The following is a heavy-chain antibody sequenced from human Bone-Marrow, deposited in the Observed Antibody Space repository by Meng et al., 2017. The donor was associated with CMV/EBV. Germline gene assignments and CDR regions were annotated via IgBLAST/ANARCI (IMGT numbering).Heavy chain of an antibody. CDR3: ARDIAVAGTGVGVESRNWFDP. J-gene: IGHJ5*02. V-gene: IGHV1-2*02. CDR2: INPNSGGT. D-gene: IGHD6-19*01. Sequence: ASVKVSCKASGYTFTGYYMHWVRQAPGQGLEWMGWINPNSGGTNYAQKFQGRVTMTRDTSISTAYMELSRLRSEDTAVYYCARDIAVAGTGVGVESRNWFDPWGQGTLVTVSS. CDR1: GYTFTGYY.